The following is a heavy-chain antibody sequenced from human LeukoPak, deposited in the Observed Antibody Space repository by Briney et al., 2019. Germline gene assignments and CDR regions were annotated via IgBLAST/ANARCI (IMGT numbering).Heavy chain of an antibody. Sequence: AASVKVSCKASGYTFTSYDINWVRQATGQGLEWMGWMNPNSGNTGYAQKFQGRVTMTRNTSISTAYMELSSLRSEDTAVYYCAGRFSDSSGWYYYYYGMDVWGQGTTVTVSS. CDR1: GYTFTSYD. D-gene: IGHD6-19*01. J-gene: IGHJ6*02. CDR2: MNPNSGNT. CDR3: AGRFSDSSGWYYYYYGMDV. V-gene: IGHV1-8*01.